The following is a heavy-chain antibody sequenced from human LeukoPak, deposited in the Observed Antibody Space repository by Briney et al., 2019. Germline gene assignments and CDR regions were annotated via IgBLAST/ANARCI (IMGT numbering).Heavy chain of an antibody. J-gene: IGHJ4*02. CDR3: AREGWYYDSSGYYDTIDY. V-gene: IGHV3-74*01. Sequence: PGGSLRLSCAASGFTFSSYWMHWVRQAPGKGLVWVSRINSDGSSTSYADSVKGRFTISRDNAKNTLYLQMNSLRAEDTAVYYCAREGWYYDSSGYYDTIDYWGQGTLVTVSS. CDR2: INSDGSST. CDR1: GFTFSSYW. D-gene: IGHD3-22*01.